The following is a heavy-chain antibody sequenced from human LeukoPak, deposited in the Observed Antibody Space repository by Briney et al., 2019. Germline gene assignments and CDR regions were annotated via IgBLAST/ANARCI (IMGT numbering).Heavy chain of an antibody. J-gene: IGHJ4*02. CDR2: IYTSGST. Sequence: SETLSLTCAVYGGSFSGYYWSWIRQPAGKGLEWIGRIYTSGSTNYNPSLKSRVTISVDTSKNQFSLKLSSVTAADTAVYFCARQPPNTASFDYWGQGTLVTVSS. CDR1: GGSFSGYY. D-gene: IGHD2-21*02. V-gene: IGHV4-59*10. CDR3: ARQPPNTASFDY.